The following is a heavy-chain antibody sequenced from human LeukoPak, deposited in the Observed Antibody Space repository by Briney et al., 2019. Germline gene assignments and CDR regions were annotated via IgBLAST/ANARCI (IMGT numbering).Heavy chain of an antibody. CDR3: ARDASSSSGWFDP. V-gene: IGHV1-18*01. D-gene: IGHD6-6*01. CDR1: GYTFASYG. Sequence: ASVKVSCKASGYTFASYGITWVRQAPGQGLEWMGWISGHSGNTKYVQNLQGRVTMTTDTSTSTAYMELRSLRSDDTAVYYCARDASSSSGWFDPWGQGTLVTVSS. CDR2: ISGHSGNT. J-gene: IGHJ5*02.